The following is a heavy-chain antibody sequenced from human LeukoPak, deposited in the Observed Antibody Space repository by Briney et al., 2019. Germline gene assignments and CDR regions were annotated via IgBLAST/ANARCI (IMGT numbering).Heavy chain of an antibody. CDR2: IIPILGIA. V-gene: IGHV1-69*04. Sequence: GSSVKVSCKASGGTFSSYAISWVRQAPGQGLEWMGRIIPILGIANYAQKFQGRVTITADKSTSTAYMELSSLRSEDTAVYYCARVGWFGEFRLDYWGQGTLVTVPS. D-gene: IGHD3-10*01. CDR1: GGTFSSYA. J-gene: IGHJ4*02. CDR3: ARVGWFGEFRLDY.